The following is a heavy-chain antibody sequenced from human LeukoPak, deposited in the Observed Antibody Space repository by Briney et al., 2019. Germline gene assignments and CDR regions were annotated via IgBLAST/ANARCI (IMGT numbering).Heavy chain of an antibody. CDR3: ARDRSTVTPPQPDVFDI. Sequence: SETLSLTCTVSSGSISSGSYYWGWIRQPPGQGLEWIGSIYYSGNTYYNPSLKSRVTISVDASMNEFSLKLTSVTAADTAVYYCARDRSTVTPPQPDVFDIWGQGTMVTVSS. CDR2: IYYSGNT. D-gene: IGHD4-17*01. CDR1: SGSISSGSYY. J-gene: IGHJ3*02. V-gene: IGHV4-39*07.